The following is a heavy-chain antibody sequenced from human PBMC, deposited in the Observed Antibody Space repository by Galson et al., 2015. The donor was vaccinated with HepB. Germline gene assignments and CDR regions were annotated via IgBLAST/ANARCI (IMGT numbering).Heavy chain of an antibody. D-gene: IGHD2-2*01. CDR1: GASITSRNW. Sequence: ETLSLTCAVSGASITSRNWWTWVRQSPGRGLEWIGEIYQHGTTNYNPSLESRVTISIDTSKNQFSLSLKSVTAADTAVYYCVNLGYCGNHNCYVTSWGPGTLVTVSS. CDR3: VNLGYCGNHNCYVTS. CDR2: IYQHGTT. V-gene: IGHV4-4*02. J-gene: IGHJ5*02.